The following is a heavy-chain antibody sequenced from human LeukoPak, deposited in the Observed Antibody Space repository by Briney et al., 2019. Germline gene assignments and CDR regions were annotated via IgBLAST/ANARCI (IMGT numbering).Heavy chain of an antibody. D-gene: IGHD5-12*01. CDR2: ISASGGST. J-gene: IGHJ4*02. V-gene: IGHV3-23*01. Sequence: PGGSLRLSCAVSGFTFSSYAMSWVRQAPGKGLDWVSAISASGGSTSYADSVKGRFTISRDNSKNTLYLQMNSLRAVDTAVYYCASQTSGYSGYSSHYWGQGTLVTVSS. CDR3: ASQTSGYSGYSSHY. CDR1: GFTFSSYA.